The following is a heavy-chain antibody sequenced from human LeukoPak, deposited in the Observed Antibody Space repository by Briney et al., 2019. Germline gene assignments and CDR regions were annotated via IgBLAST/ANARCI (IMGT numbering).Heavy chain of an antibody. V-gene: IGHV3-30*18. CDR2: ISYDGSNK. D-gene: IGHD2-2*01. J-gene: IGHJ6*02. CDR3: ANTIRYCSSTSCHYYYYYYGMDV. CDR1: GFTFSSYG. Sequence: PGGSLRLSCAASGFTFSSYGMHWVRQAPGKGLEWVAVISYDGSNKYYADSVKGRFTISRDNSKNTLYLQMNSLRAEDTSFYYGANTIRYCSSTSCHYYYYYYGMDVWGQGTTVTVSS.